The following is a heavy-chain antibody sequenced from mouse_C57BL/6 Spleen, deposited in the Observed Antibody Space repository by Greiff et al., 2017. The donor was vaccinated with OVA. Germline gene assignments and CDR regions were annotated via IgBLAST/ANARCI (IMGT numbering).Heavy chain of an antibody. D-gene: IGHD1-1*01. CDR2: IRSKSNNYAT. CDR1: GFSFNTYA. Sequence: EVKLVESGGGLVQPKGSLKLSCAASGFSFNTYAMNWVRQAPGKGLEWVARIRSKSNNYATYYADSVKDRFTISGDDSESMLYLQMNNVKTEDTAKYYCVRPGDYYGSSFTYWGQGTLVTVAA. CDR3: VRPGDYYGSSFTY. J-gene: IGHJ3*01. V-gene: IGHV10-1*01.